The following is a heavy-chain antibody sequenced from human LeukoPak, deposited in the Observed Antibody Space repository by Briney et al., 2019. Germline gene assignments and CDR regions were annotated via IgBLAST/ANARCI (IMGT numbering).Heavy chain of an antibody. Sequence: GGSLRLSCAASGFTVSSNYMSWVRQAPGKGLEWVSIIYSGGSTFYADSVKGRFTISRDNSKNTLYLQMNNLRAEDTAVYYCARVAGNAWGQGTLVTVSS. CDR1: GFTVSSNY. CDR2: IYSGGST. CDR3: ARVAGNA. J-gene: IGHJ5*02. V-gene: IGHV3-53*01.